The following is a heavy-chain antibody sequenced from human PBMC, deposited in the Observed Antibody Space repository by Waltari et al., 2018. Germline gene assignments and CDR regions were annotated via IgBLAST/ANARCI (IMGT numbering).Heavy chain of an antibody. CDR1: GYSFTDSY. J-gene: IGHJ3*01. CDR3: VTALGDRSSASRPFDV. CDR2: VDPEDGET. V-gene: IGHV1-69-2*01. Sequence: EVQLLQSGTELKKPGSTVKISCQVSGYSFTDSYIHWVKQAPGKGPQWMGLVDPEDGETIYAERFQGRVTITADTSTETAFMELSSLTSDDTAVYYCVTALGDRSSASRPFDVWGLGTLITVSS. D-gene: IGHD3-10*01.